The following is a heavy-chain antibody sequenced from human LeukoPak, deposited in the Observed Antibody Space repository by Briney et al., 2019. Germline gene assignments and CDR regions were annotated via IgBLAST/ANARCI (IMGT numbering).Heavy chain of an antibody. CDR1: GGSISSASYY. CDR2: IYTSGST. V-gene: IGHV4-61*02. CDR3: ARASVEYYYDSSGFSRGNNWFDP. J-gene: IGHJ5*02. D-gene: IGHD3-22*01. Sequence: SETLSLTCTVSGGSISSASYYWNWLRPPAGKGLEWIGRIYTSGSTNYNPSLKSRATISVNTSKNQFSLKLSSVTAADTAVYYCARASVEYYYDSSGFSRGNNWFDPWGQGTLVTVSS.